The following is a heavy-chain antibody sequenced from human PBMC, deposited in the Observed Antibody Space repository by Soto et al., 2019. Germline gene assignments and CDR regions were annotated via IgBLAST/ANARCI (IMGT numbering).Heavy chain of an antibody. CDR1: GGSISSSSYY. V-gene: IGHV4-39*01. CDR2: IYYSGST. Sequence: SETLSLTCTVSGGSISSSSYYWGWIRQPPGKGLEWIGSIYYSGSTYYNPSLKSRVTISVDTSKNQFSLKLSSVTAADTAVYYCASTELSSGWWTYYYYGMDVWGQRTTVTVSS. D-gene: IGHD6-19*01. J-gene: IGHJ6*02. CDR3: ASTELSSGWWTYYYYGMDV.